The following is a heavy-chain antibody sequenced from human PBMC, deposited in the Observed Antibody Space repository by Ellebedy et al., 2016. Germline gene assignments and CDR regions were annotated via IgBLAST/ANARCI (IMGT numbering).Heavy chain of an antibody. CDR2: INPSGGST. CDR1: GYTFTNYY. Sequence: ASVKVSCKASGYTFTNYYIHWVRQAPGQGPEWMGIINPSGGSTRYAQQFQGRVTMTRDTSTSTVEMELSSLRSGDTAVYYCARGSQDSGSFINYFDFWGQGSLVIVSS. D-gene: IGHD3-10*01. CDR3: ARGSQDSGSFINYFDF. V-gene: IGHV1-46*01. J-gene: IGHJ4*02.